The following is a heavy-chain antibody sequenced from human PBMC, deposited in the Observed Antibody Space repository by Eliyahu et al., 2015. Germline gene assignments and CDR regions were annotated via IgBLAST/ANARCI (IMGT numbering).Heavy chain of an antibody. Sequence: EVHLVESGGXVVQPGGSLXLSCAASGXXFDDYNMHWVRQXPGKGVEWVSLISWDGDSTYYADSVKGRFTISRDNSKNSLSLQMNSLRTEDTAFYYCAKDMGGSSSGLDYWGQGTLVTVSS. CDR3: AKDMGGSSSGLDY. D-gene: IGHD6-6*01. CDR1: GXXFDDYN. CDR2: ISWDGDST. V-gene: IGHV3-43*01. J-gene: IGHJ4*02.